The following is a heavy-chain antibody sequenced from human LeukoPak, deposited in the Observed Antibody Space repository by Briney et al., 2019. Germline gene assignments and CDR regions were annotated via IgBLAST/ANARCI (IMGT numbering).Heavy chain of an antibody. V-gene: IGHV1-2*02. D-gene: IGHD2-2*01. CDR1: GYTFTGYY. J-gene: IGHJ3*02. CDR2: INPNSGGT. CDR3: ARNPSWGSGAFDI. Sequence: ASVKVSCKASGYTFTGYYMHWVRQAPGQGLEWMGWINPNSGGTNYAQKFQGRVTMTRDTSISTAYMELSSLRSEDTAVYYCARNPSWGSGAFDIWGQGTMVTVSS.